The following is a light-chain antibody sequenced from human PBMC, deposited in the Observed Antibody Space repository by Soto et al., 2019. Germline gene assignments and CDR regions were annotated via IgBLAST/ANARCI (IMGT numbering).Light chain of an antibody. J-gene: IGKJ4*01. V-gene: IGKV3-15*01. CDR1: QAISSN. CDR2: GAS. Sequence: EIVMTQSPATLSVSRGERATLSCRANQAISSNVAWYQQKPGQAPRLLIYGASTRATGIPDRFSGSGSGTEFTLTISSLQSEDFAVYYCQHHNNWLGTFGGGTKVDIK. CDR3: QHHNNWLGT.